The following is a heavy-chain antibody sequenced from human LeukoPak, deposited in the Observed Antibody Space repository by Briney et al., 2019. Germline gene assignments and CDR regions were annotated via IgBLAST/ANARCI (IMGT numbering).Heavy chain of an antibody. CDR1: GGSISSYY. J-gene: IGHJ5*02. CDR3: ARNFRTGTSHWFDP. Sequence: SETLSLTCTVSGGSISSYYWSWIRQPPGKGLEWIGYIHTSGSTNHNPSLKSRVTISVDTSKNQFSLKLSSVTAADTAVYYCARNFRTGTSHWFDPWGQGTLVTVSS. D-gene: IGHD1-7*01. V-gene: IGHV4-4*09. CDR2: IHTSGST.